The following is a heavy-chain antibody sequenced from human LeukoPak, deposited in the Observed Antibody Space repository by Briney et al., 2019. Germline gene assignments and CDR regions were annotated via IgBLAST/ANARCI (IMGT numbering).Heavy chain of an antibody. CDR2: MNPNSGNT. Sequence: ASVKVSCKASGYTFTIYDINWVRQATGQGLEWMGWMNPNSGNTGYVQKFQGRVSMTRNTSISTAYMELSSLRSEDTAVYYCGRGRGNGRPENYFDYWGQGTLVTVSS. V-gene: IGHV1-8*01. CDR3: GRGRGNGRPENYFDY. CDR1: GYTFTIYD. J-gene: IGHJ4*02. D-gene: IGHD2-8*01.